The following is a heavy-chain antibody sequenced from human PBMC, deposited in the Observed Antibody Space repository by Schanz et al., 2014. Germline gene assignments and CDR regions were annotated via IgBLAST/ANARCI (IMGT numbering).Heavy chain of an antibody. CDR1: GFTFDDHA. D-gene: IGHD2-21*02. CDR2: ISWNSGNI. V-gene: IGHV3-9*01. CDR3: AKVQSHTLYGGNSCFDY. Sequence: EVQLVESGGGLVQPGRSLRLSCAASGFTFDDHAMHWVRQVPGKGLEWVSGISWNSGNIAYADAVKGRFTISRDSAKISLYLQMNSLRPEDTALYYCAKVQSHTLYGGNSCFDYWGQGTLVTVSS. J-gene: IGHJ4*02.